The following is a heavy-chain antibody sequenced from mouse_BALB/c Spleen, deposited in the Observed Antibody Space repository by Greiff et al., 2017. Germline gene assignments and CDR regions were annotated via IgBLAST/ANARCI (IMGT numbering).Heavy chain of an antibody. CDR3: TRTGDYDDYFDY. J-gene: IGHJ2*01. V-gene: IGHV1-69*02. CDR1: GYTFTSYW. CDR2: IYPSDSYT. D-gene: IGHD2-4*01. Sequence: VQLQQPGAELVRPGASVKLSCKASGYTFTSYWINWVKQRPGQGLEWIGNIYPSDSYTNYNQKFKDKATLTVDKSSSTAYMQLSSPTSEDSAVYYCTRTGDYDDYFDYWGQGTTLTVSS.